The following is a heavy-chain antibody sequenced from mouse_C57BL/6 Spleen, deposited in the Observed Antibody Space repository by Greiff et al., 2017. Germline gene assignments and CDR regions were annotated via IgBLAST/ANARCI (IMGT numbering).Heavy chain of an antibody. Sequence: VQLQQPGAELVKPGASVKLSCKASGYTFTSYWMQWVKQRPGQGLEWIGEIDPSDSYTNYNQKFKGKATLTVDTSSSTAYMQLSSLTSEDSAVXYCARGRWLLHFDYWGQGTTLTVSS. J-gene: IGHJ2*01. D-gene: IGHD2-3*01. V-gene: IGHV1-50*01. CDR2: IDPSDSYT. CDR3: ARGRWLLHFDY. CDR1: GYTFTSYW.